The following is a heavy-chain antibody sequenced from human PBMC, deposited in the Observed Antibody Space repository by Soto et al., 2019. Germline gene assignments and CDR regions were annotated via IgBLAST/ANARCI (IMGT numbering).Heavy chain of an antibody. V-gene: IGHV3-48*02. J-gene: IGHJ4*02. CDR2: ITGSKGNI. CDR3: ARGGGADPFDY. D-gene: IGHD1-26*01. CDR1: GFSFSTYA. Sequence: GGSLRLSCAASGFSFSTYAMNWVRQAPGKGLEWLSYITGSKGNIYYADSVKGRFTISRDNARNSLFLQLNSLRDDDTAVYYCARGGGADPFDYWGQGTLVTVSS.